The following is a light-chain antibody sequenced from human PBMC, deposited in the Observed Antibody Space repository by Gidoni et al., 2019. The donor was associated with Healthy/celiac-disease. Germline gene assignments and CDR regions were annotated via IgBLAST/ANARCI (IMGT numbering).Light chain of an antibody. J-gene: IGKJ4*01. CDR3: QQSYSTPQT. Sequence: DIQMTQSPSSILTITCRASQSISSYLNWYQQKPGKAPKLLIYAASSLQSGVPSRFSGSGSGTDFTLTISSLQPEDFATYYCQQSYSTPQTFGGGTKVEIK. CDR2: AAS. V-gene: IGKV1-39*01. CDR1: QSISSY.